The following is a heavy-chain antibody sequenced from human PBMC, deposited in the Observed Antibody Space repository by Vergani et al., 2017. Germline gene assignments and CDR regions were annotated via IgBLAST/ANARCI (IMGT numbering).Heavy chain of an antibody. CDR3: XRERGYSFGYSDY. CDR2: IRNKAYGGTT. CDR1: GFSFGDYA. V-gene: IGHV3-49*04. D-gene: IGHD5-18*01. J-gene: IGHJ4*02. Sequence: EVQLVESGGGLVPPGRSLRLSCAASGFSFGDYAMTWVRQAPGKGLEWVAFIRNKAYGGTTEYAASVKGRFTISRDDSKRLAYLQLGGLKTEDTAVYFCXRERGYSFGYSDYWGQGTLVTVSS.